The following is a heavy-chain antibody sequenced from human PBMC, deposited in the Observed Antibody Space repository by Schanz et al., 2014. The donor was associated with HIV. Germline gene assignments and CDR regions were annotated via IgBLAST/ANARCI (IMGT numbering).Heavy chain of an antibody. D-gene: IGHD6-19*01. J-gene: IGHJ6*02. V-gene: IGHV3-9*01. Sequence: EVQLVESGGGLVQPGRSLRLSCATSGFFLDDYAMHWVRQAPGKGLEWVSGISWNSGSIGYADSVKGRFTISRDNAKNSLYLQMNSLRAEDTALYYCAKDNGWPLASYYGMDVWGQGTTVTVSS. CDR1: GFFLDDYA. CDR2: ISWNSGSI. CDR3: AKDNGWPLASYYGMDV.